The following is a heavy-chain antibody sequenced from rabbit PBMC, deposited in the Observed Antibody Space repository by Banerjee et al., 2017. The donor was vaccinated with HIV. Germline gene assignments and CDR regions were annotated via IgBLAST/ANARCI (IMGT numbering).Heavy chain of an antibody. Sequence: ACINTSSGNTVYANWAKGRFTITRSTSLNTVTLQLNSLTAADTATYFCARGGLWGPGTLVTVS. CDR2: INTSSGNT. V-gene: IGHV1S43*01. J-gene: IGHJ4*01. CDR3: ARGGL.